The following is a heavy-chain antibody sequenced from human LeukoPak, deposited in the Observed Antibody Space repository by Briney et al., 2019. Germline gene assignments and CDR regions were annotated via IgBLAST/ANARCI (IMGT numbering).Heavy chain of an antibody. CDR2: ISAYNGDT. CDR1: GYTFTNYG. D-gene: IGHD5-18*01. CDR3: AREIGPRQLHLWGSAFDY. V-gene: IGHV1-18*01. Sequence: ASVKVSCKASGYTFTNYGISWVRQAPGQGLEWMGWISAYNGDTNYAQKFQGRVTMTTDTSTSTAYMELSSLRSEDTAVYYCAREIGPRQLHLWGSAFDYWGQGTLVTVSS. J-gene: IGHJ4*02.